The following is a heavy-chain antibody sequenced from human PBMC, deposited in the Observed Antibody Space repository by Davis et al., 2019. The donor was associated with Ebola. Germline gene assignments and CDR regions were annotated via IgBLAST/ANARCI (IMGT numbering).Heavy chain of an antibody. Sequence: AASVKVSCKASGGTFSNYAINWVRQAPGQGLEWMGGIIPIFVTANYAQNFQGRVTITADESTTTAYMELSSLRSEDTAVFYCARDSCSGGTCYFYYYGMDVWGQGTTVTVSS. CDR1: GGTFSNYA. J-gene: IGHJ6*02. D-gene: IGHD2-15*01. V-gene: IGHV1-69*13. CDR3: ARDSCSGGTCYFYYYGMDV. CDR2: IIPIFVTA.